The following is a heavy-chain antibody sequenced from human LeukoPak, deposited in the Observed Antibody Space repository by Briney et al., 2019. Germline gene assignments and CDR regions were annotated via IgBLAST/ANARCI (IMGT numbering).Heavy chain of an antibody. CDR2: INHSGST. CDR1: GGSFSGYY. CDR3: ARSPTTKRSY. V-gene: IGHV4-34*01. Sequence: SETLSLTCAVYGGSFSGYYWSWIRQPPGKGLEWIGEINHSGSTNYNPSLKSRVTISVDTSKNQFSLKLSSVTAADTAVYYCARSPTTKRSYWGQGTLVTVSS. D-gene: IGHD5-12*01. J-gene: IGHJ4*02.